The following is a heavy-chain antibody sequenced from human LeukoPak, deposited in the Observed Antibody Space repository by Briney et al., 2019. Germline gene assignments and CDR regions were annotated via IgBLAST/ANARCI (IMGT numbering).Heavy chain of an antibody. CDR3: ARAYCSGGNCYPFDY. Sequence: GGSLRLSCAASGFTFRTDSMDWVRQAPGKGLEWVSSISSSSSYIYYADSVKGRFTISRDNAKNSLYLQMHSLRAEDTAVYYCARAYCSGGNCYPFDYWGQGTLVTVSS. V-gene: IGHV3-21*01. J-gene: IGHJ4*02. CDR2: ISSSSSYI. D-gene: IGHD2-15*01. CDR1: GFTFRTDS.